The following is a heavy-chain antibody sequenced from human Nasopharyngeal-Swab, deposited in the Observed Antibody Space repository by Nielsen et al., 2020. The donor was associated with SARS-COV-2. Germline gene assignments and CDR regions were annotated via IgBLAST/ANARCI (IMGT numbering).Heavy chain of an antibody. CDR3: TTQLGDAFDI. V-gene: IGHV1-69*13. CDR2: IITIFGTA. CDR1: CGTSSSYA. J-gene: IGHJ3*02. D-gene: IGHD6-6*01. Sequence: SSQVSCYASCGTSSSYATSWWRQAPAERLQWRVGIITIFGTANYAQKSQGRVTITSDESTSTAYMELSSLRCEDRAVYYCTTQLGDAFDIWGQGTMVTVSS.